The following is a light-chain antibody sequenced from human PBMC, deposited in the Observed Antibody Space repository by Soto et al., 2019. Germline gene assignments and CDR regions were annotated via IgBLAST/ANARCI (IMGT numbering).Light chain of an antibody. J-gene: IGLJ2*01. CDR2: EVS. CDR3: SPYGGNFTLV. V-gene: IGLV2-8*01. CDR1: SSDVGGYNY. Sequence: QSVLTQPPSASGSPGQSVTISCTGSSSDVGGYNYVSWYQQNPGKAPKLMIYEVSKRPSGVPDRLSGSKSGNTASLTVFGLQAEEEADYYCSPYGGNFTLVFGGGTNVTVL.